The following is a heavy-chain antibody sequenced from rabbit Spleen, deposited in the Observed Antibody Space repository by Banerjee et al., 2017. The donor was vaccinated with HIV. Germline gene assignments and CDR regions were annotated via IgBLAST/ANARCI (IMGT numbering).Heavy chain of an antibody. J-gene: IGHJ6*01. Sequence: QSLEESGGGLVKPGASLTLTCKASGFDFSSGYDMCWGRQAPGKGLEWVACAYAGSSGSTYSATWAKGRFTISKTSSTTVTLQMTSLTAADTATYFCARDVGTSFSTYGMDLWGPGTLVTVS. CDR2: AYAGSSGST. V-gene: IGHV1S40*01. D-gene: IGHD8-1*01. CDR3: ARDVGTSFSTYGMDL. CDR1: GFDFSSGYD.